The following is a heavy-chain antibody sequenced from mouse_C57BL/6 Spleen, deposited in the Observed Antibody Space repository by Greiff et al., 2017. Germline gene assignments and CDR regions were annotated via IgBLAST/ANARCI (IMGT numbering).Heavy chain of an antibody. J-gene: IGHJ4*01. D-gene: IGHD1-1*01. Sequence: VQLQQSGPELVKPGASVKISCKASGYAFSSSWMNWVKQRPGKGLEWIGRIYPGDGDTNYNGKFKGKATLTADKSSSTAYMQLSSLTSEDSAVYCCARGGVITTVVATGFDAMDYWGQGTSVTVSS. V-gene: IGHV1-82*01. CDR1: GYAFSSSW. CDR2: IYPGDGDT. CDR3: ARGGVITTVVATGFDAMDY.